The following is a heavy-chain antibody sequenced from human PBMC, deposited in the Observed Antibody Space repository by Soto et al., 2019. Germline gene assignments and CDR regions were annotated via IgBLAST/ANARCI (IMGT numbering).Heavy chain of an antibody. CDR1: GGTFSSYA. V-gene: IGHV1-69*13. D-gene: IGHD5-18*01. CDR3: ATNRWSGYSYVPRWYYYYGMDV. J-gene: IGHJ6*02. Sequence: ASVKVSCKASGGTFSSYAISWVRQAPGQGLECMGGIIPIFGTANYAQKFQGRVTITADESTSTAYMELSSLRSEDTAVYYCATNRWSGYSYVPRWYYYYGMDVWGQGTTVTVSS. CDR2: IIPIFGTA.